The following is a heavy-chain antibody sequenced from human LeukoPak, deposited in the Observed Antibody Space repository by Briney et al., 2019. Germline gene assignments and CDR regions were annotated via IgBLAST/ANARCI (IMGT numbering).Heavy chain of an antibody. CDR1: GCTFTSYY. V-gene: IGHV1-46*01. Sequence: ASVKVSCKASGCTFTSYYMHWVRQAPGQGLEWMGIINPSGGSTSYAQKFQGRVTMTRDTSTSTVYMELSSLRSEDTAVYYCARDLEAAGYFDYWGQGTLVTVSS. J-gene: IGHJ4*02. D-gene: IGHD6-13*01. CDR3: ARDLEAAGYFDY. CDR2: INPSGGST.